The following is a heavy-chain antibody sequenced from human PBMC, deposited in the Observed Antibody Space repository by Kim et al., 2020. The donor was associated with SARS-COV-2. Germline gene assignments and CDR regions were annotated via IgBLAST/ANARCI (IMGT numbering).Heavy chain of an antibody. Sequence: GGSLRLSCAASGFTFSSYAMHWVRQAPGKGLEWVAVISYDGSNKYYADSVKGRFTISRDNSKNTLYLQMNSLRAEDTAVYYCARDPTRKMATMASFDYWGQGTLVTVSS. CDR1: GFTFSSYA. V-gene: IGHV3-30*04. CDR3: ARDPTRKMATMASFDY. J-gene: IGHJ4*02. CDR2: ISYDGSNK. D-gene: IGHD5-12*01.